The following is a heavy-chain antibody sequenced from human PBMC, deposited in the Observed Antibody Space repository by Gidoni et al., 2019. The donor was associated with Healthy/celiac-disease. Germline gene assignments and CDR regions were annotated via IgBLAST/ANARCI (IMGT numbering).Heavy chain of an antibody. D-gene: IGHD3-10*01. V-gene: IGHV3-23*01. Sequence: EVQLLESGGGLVQPGGSLSLSCAASGLPFSSYAMSWVRQAPGKGLEWVSAISGSGGSKYYADSVKGRFTISRDNSKNTLYLQMNSLRAEDTAVYYCAKFGSAPSGTPAFDIWGQGTMVTVSS. CDR1: GLPFSSYA. J-gene: IGHJ3*02. CDR2: ISGSGGSK. CDR3: AKFGSAPSGTPAFDI.